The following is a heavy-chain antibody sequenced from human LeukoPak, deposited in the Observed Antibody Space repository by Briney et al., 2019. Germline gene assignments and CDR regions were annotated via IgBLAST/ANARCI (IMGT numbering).Heavy chain of an antibody. Sequence: PGGSLRLSCKGSGYSFTSYWIGWVRQMPGKGLEWMGIIYPGDSDTRYSPSFQGQVTISADKSISTAYLQWSSLKASDTAMYYCARRLRTTVTTRAFDIWGRGTMVTVSS. D-gene: IGHD4-11*01. J-gene: IGHJ3*02. CDR2: IYPGDSDT. CDR1: GYSFTSYW. CDR3: ARRLRTTVTTRAFDI. V-gene: IGHV5-51*01.